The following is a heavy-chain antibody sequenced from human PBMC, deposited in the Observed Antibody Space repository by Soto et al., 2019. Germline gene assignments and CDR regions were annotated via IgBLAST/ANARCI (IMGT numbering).Heavy chain of an antibody. Sequence: SETLSLTCTVSGGTISSGGYYWSWIRQHPGKGLEWIGYIYYSGSTYYNPSLKSRVTISVDTSKNQFTLKLSSVTAADTAVYYCARGSTTIFYGMDVWGQGTTVTVS. CDR3: ARGSTTIFYGMDV. J-gene: IGHJ6*02. CDR2: IYYSGST. CDR1: GGTISSGGYY. V-gene: IGHV4-31*03. D-gene: IGHD3-3*01.